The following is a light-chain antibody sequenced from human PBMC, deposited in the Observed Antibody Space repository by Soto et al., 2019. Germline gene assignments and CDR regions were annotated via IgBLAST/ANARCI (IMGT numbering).Light chain of an antibody. CDR3: QHYNSYPLT. CDR1: QSISNW. CDR2: RAS. Sequence: DIPMTQSPSALSASVGDRVTITCRASQSISNWLAWYQQKPGKAPKLLISRASNLESGVPSRFSGSGSGTEFTLTITSLQPDDFATFYCQHYNSYPLTFGGGTRVDIK. J-gene: IGKJ4*01. V-gene: IGKV1-5*03.